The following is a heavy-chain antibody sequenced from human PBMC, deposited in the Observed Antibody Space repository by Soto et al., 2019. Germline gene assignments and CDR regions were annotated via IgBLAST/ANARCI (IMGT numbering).Heavy chain of an antibody. V-gene: IGHV1-18*04. J-gene: IGHJ4*02. CDR2: ISPYNGDT. Sequence: QVQLVQSGAEVKRPGASLKVSCKASGYTFTTYGFNWVRQAPGQGLEWMGWISPYNGDTNYAQNFQGRVTLTTDTSTSTAYMELWSLTSDDTAVYYCARTPRAQMIVLEAATRFDYWGQGTLVTVSS. D-gene: IGHD2-15*01. CDR1: GYTFTTYG. CDR3: ARTPRAQMIVLEAATRFDY.